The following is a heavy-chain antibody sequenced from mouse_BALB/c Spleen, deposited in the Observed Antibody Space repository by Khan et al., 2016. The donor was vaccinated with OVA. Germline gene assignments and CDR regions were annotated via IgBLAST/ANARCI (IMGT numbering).Heavy chain of an antibody. CDR1: GFTFSTYA. CDR2: ISSGGDYI. Sequence: EVELVESGGDLVKPGGSLKLSCSASGFTFSTYAISWVRQTPEKRLEWVATISSGGDYIYYQDSEKGRFTISRDNAKNTLYLQMSILRTEDKDMYCCARRNYGPVPYGGQRTLVPDSA. CDR3: ARRNYGPVPY. V-gene: IGHV5-9-3*01. D-gene: IGHD1-1*01. J-gene: IGHJ3*01.